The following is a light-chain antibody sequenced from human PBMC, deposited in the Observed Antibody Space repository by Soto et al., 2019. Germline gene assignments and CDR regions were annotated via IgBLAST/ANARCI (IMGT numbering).Light chain of an antibody. V-gene: IGKV1-39*01. CDR1: QSISNY. Sequence: DIQMTQSPSSLSASVGDRLTITCRAGQSISNYVNWYQQKPGRAPTLLIYAASSLQSGVPSRFIGIGFGTDFTLTITSLQPEDFAAYYSQQSDSNPRTFGQGTKVEIK. CDR3: QQSDSNPRT. J-gene: IGKJ1*01. CDR2: AAS.